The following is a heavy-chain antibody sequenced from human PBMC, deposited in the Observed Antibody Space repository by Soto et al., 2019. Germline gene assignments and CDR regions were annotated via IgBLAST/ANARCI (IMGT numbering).Heavy chain of an antibody. V-gene: IGHV3-66*01. CDR2: IYSGGST. Sequence: EVQLVESGGALVQPGGSLRLSCAASGITVSSNYMSWVRQIPGKGLEWVSLIYSGGSTYYADSVKGRFSVSTDTSKNTLYLQMNRLRAEDTAVYYCARAPRRDGYKYYWGQGTLVTVSS. CDR1: GITVSSNY. D-gene: IGHD5-12*01. CDR3: ARAPRRDGYKYY. J-gene: IGHJ4*02.